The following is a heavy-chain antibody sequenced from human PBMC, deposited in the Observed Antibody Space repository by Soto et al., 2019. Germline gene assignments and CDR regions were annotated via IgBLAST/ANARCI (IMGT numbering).Heavy chain of an antibody. CDR1: GYTFTSYY. Sequence: QVQLVQSGAEVTKPGASVKVSCKASGYTFTSYYIHWVRQAPGQGLEWVGLIKPSDGSTTYAPKFQGRVTMTRDTSTSTVYMELNSLRSEDTAVYFCARDAQIGHGYSVYHTYWGQGTLVTVSS. V-gene: IGHV1-46*01. D-gene: IGHD5-12*01. CDR3: ARDAQIGHGYSVYHTY. CDR2: IKPSDGST. J-gene: IGHJ4*02.